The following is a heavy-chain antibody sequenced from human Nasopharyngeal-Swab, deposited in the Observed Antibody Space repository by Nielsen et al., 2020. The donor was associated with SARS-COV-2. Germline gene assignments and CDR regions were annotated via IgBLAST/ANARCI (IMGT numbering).Heavy chain of an antibody. D-gene: IGHD1-26*01. J-gene: IGHJ6*03. Sequence: GESLKISCAASGFAFSDYYMKWVRQAPGKGLEWVGFIRSKAYGGTTEYAASVKGRFTISRDDSKSIAYLQMNSLKTEDTAVYYCTRDLFSGSYTREGYYMDVWGKGTTVTVSS. CDR1: GFAFSDYY. CDR2: IRSKAYGGTT. V-gene: IGHV3-49*04. CDR3: TRDLFSGSYTREGYYMDV.